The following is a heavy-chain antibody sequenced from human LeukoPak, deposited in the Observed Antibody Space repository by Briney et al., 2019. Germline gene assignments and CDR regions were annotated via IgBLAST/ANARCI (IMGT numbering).Heavy chain of an antibody. J-gene: IGHJ4*02. CDR1: GYTFTSYA. Sequence: SVKVSCKASGYTFTSYAISWVRQAPGQGLEWMGGIIPIFGTANYAQKFEGRVTITADESTSTAYMELSSLRSEDTAVYYCARYVLTRYYFDYWGQGTLVTVSP. V-gene: IGHV1-69*13. CDR3: ARYVLTRYYFDY. CDR2: IIPIFGTA. D-gene: IGHD3-16*01.